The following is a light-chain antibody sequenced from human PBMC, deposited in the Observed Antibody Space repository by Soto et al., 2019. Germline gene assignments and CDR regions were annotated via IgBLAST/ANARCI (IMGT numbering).Light chain of an antibody. Sequence: QSVLTQPPSASGTPGQRVTISCSGSSSNIGSNTVNWYQQLPGTAPKLLIYSNNQRPSGVPDRFSGSKPGTSASLAISGLQSEDEADYYCSSYAGIKHWVFGGGTQLTVL. CDR2: SNN. V-gene: IGLV1-44*01. CDR1: SSNIGSNT. J-gene: IGLJ3*02. CDR3: SSYAGIKHWV.